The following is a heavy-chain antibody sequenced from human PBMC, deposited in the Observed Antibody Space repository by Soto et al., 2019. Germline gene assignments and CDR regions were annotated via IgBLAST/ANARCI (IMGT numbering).Heavy chain of an antibody. CDR1: GYTFTDYA. CDR3: AGDTAYTHSSLNY. V-gene: IGHV1-3*01. D-gene: IGHD3-16*02. Sequence: ASVKVSCKASGYTFTDYALHWVRQAPGQRLEWMGWMNAGVGNTLYSQKFQGRITITRDTSASTAYMELNSLKSEDTAIYYCAGDTAYTHSSLNYWGPGTLVTVS. CDR2: MNAGVGNT. J-gene: IGHJ4*02.